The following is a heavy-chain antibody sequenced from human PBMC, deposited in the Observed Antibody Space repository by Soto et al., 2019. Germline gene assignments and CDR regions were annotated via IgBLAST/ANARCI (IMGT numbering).Heavy chain of an antibody. Sequence: GGSLRLSCTASGFTFGDYAMSWVRQAPGKGLEWVSFIRSQAYGETTEYAASVKGRFTISRDASKSIAYLQMNSLKTDDTAVYYCARGSSYSSGWLFDYWGQGDLVTVSS. CDR1: GFTFGDYA. J-gene: IGHJ4*02. D-gene: IGHD6-19*01. CDR2: IRSQAYGETT. V-gene: IGHV3-49*04. CDR3: ARGSSYSSGWLFDY.